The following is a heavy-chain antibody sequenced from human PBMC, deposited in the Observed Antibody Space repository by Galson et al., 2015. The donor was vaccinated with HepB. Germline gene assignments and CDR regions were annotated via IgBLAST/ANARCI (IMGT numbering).Heavy chain of an antibody. CDR2: INTDSGNT. CDR3: ARSTVTTNSDWFDP. D-gene: IGHD4-11*01. V-gene: IGHV1-18*01. J-gene: IGHJ5*02. CDR1: GYSFTNYG. Sequence: SVKVSCKASGYSFTNYGISWVRRAPGQGLEWMGLINTDSGNTNYAQKLQGRVTMTTDTSTSTVYMELRNLRSDDTAVYYCARSTVTTNSDWFDPWGQGTLVTVSS.